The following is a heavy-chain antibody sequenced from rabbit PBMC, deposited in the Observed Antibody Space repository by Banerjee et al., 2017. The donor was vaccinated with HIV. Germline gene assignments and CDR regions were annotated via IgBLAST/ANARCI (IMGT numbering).Heavy chain of an antibody. CDR3: ARVNAGSSGYPYYFNL. V-gene: IGHV1S45*01. J-gene: IGHJ4*01. D-gene: IGHD1-1*01. Sequence: QEQLEESGGGLVQPEGALTLTCTASGFDFSSYYMNWVRQAPGKGLEWIGRIYAGSSGSTYYASWAKGRFTISKTSSTTVTLQMTSLTAADTATYFCARVNAGSSGYPYYFNLRGPGTL. CDR2: IYAGSSGST. CDR1: GFDFSSYYM.